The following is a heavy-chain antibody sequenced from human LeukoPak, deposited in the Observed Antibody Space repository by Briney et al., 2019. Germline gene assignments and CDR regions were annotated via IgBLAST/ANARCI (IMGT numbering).Heavy chain of an antibody. CDR1: GFTFSSYA. D-gene: IGHD3-3*01. CDR2: ISGSGGST. J-gene: IGHJ4*02. CDR3: AKGITIFGVLYR. Sequence: PGGSLRLSCAASGFTFSSYAMSWVRQAPGKGLEWVSAISGSGGSTYYAESVKGRFTISRDNSKNTLYLQIISLGAEDMAVYYCAKGITIFGVLYRWGQGSLVTVSS. V-gene: IGHV3-23*01.